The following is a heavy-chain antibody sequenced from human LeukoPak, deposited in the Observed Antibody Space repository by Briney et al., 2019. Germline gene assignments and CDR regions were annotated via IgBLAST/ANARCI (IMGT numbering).Heavy chain of an antibody. Sequence: VKPSETLSLTCTVSGVSISSYYWSWIRPPAGKGLEWIGRIYTSGSTNYNPSLKSRVTMSVDTSKNQFSLKLSSVTAADTAVYYCARSNRYQLLSPLDYWGQGTLVTVSS. V-gene: IGHV4-4*07. D-gene: IGHD2-2*01. CDR1: GVSISSYY. CDR2: IYTSGST. CDR3: ARSNRYQLLSPLDY. J-gene: IGHJ4*02.